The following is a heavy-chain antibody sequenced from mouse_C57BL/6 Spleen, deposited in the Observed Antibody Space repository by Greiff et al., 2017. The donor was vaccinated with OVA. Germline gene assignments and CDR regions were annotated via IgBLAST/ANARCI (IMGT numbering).Heavy chain of an antibody. Sequence: EVKLMESGGGLVKPGGSLKLSCAASGFTFSDYGMHWVRQAPEKGLEWVAYISSGSSTIYYADTVKGRFTISRDNAKNTLFLQRTSLRSEDTAMYYGASHTTVVDYYAMDYWGQGTSVTVSS. CDR1: GFTFSDYG. D-gene: IGHD1-1*01. CDR2: ISSGSSTI. V-gene: IGHV5-17*01. J-gene: IGHJ4*01. CDR3: ASHTTVVDYYAMDY.